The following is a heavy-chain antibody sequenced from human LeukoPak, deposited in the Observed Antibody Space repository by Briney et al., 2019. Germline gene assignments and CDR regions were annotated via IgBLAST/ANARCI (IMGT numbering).Heavy chain of an antibody. CDR3: ASGYDLFDY. CDR2: LYYIGST. Sequence: SETLSLTCTVSGGSISSSSYYWGWIRQPPGKGLEWIGSLYYIGSTYYSPSLKSRVAISVDTSKNQFSLRLTSVTAADMAVYYCASGYDLFDYWGQGTLVTVSS. D-gene: IGHD5-12*01. J-gene: IGHJ4*02. CDR1: GGSISSSSYY. V-gene: IGHV4-39*01.